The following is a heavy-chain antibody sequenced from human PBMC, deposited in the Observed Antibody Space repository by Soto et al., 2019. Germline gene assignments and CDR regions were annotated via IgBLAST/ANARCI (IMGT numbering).Heavy chain of an antibody. Sequence: AASVKVSCKASGYTFTGYYMHWVRQAPGQGLEWMGWINPNSGGTNYAQKFQGRVTMTRDTSISTAYMELSRLRSDDTAVYYCARDGESETDGGYYYGMDVWGQGTTVTVSS. CDR1: GYTFTGYY. J-gene: IGHJ6*02. V-gene: IGHV1-2*02. CDR3: ARDGESETDGGYYYGMDV. D-gene: IGHD3-10*01. CDR2: INPNSGGT.